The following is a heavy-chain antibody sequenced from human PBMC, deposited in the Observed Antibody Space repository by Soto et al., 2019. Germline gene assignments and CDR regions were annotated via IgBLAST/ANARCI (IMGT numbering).Heavy chain of an antibody. Sequence: QVQLQESGPGLVKPSETLSLTCTVSGGSISSYYWSWIRQPPGKGLEWIGYIYYSGSTNYTPSLKSRVTISVDTSKTQFSLKRSSVTAADTAVYYCARESRSDNYGDYRWYFALWGRGTLVPVSS. J-gene: IGHJ2*01. CDR2: IYYSGST. CDR1: GGSISSYY. D-gene: IGHD4-17*01. CDR3: ARESRSDNYGDYRWYFAL. V-gene: IGHV4-59*01.